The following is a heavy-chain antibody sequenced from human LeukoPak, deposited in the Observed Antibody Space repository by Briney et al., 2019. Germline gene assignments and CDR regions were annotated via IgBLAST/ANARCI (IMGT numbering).Heavy chain of an antibody. J-gene: IGHJ5*02. CDR1: GGSISSGDYY. CDR3: AKTGWRGGGTFNEFDP. CDR2: IYNRNIYNSGST. Sequence: SQTLSLTCTVSGGSISSGDYYWSWIRQPPGKGLHWIGNIYNRNIYNSGSTNYNPSLTSRVTISLDTSRNQFSLKLGSVTAADTAVYYCAKTGWRGGGTFNEFDPWGQGTLVTVSS. D-gene: IGHD1-14*01. V-gene: IGHV4-30-4*01.